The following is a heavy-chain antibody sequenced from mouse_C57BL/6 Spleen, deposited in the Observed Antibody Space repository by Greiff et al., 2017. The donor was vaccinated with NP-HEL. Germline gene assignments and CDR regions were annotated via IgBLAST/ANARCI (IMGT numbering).Heavy chain of an antibody. CDR3: ARRGGSSYGGWYFDV. V-gene: IGHV1-69*01. J-gene: IGHJ1*03. CDR2: IDPSDSYT. Sequence: VQLQQPGAELVMPGASVKLSCKASGYTFTSYWMHWVKQRPGQGLEWIGEIDPSDSYTNYNQKFKGKSTLTVDKSSSTAYMQLSSLTSEDSAVYYCARRGGSSYGGWYFDVWGTGTTVTVSS. D-gene: IGHD1-1*01. CDR1: GYTFTSYW.